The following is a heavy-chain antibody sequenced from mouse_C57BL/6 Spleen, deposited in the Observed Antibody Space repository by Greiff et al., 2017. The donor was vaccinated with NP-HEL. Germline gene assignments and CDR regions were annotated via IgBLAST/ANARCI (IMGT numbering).Heavy chain of an antibody. CDR2: IDPETGGT. Sequence: VQLQQSGAELVRPGASVTLSCKASGYTFTDYEMHWVKQTPVHGLEWIGAIDPETGGTAYNQKFKGKAILTADKSSSTAYMELRSLTSEDSAVYYCTRDYGSSYLFDYWGKGTTLTVAS. CDR1: GYTFTDYE. D-gene: IGHD1-1*01. CDR3: TRDYGSSYLFDY. J-gene: IGHJ2*01. V-gene: IGHV1-15*01.